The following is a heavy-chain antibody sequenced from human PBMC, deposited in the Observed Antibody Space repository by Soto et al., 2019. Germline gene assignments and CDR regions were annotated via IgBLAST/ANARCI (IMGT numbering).Heavy chain of an antibody. Sequence: QVHLVQSGAEVKKPGSSVNISCKASGGTFGTYGLNWVRQFPGQGLEWMGGIIPASDTENYAQKFQGRVTITADKSTNIAHMQMDSLTSDETAVYYCATAVTAGTYSNYGLDVWGQGTTVTVS. V-gene: IGHV1-69*14. D-gene: IGHD2-21*02. CDR2: IIPASDTE. J-gene: IGHJ6*02. CDR3: ATAVTAGTYSNYGLDV. CDR1: GGTFGTYG.